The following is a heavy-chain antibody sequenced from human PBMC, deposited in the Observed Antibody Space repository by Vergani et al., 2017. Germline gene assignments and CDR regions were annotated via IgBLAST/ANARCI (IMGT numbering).Heavy chain of an antibody. Sequence: EVQLVQSGAEVKKPGESLKISCKGSGYSFTSYWIGWVRQMPGKGLEWMGIIYPGDSDTRYSPSFQGQVTISADSSISTANLQWSSLKASDTAMYYCARSGWGMGWLQSRWFDPWGQGTLVTVSS. CDR1: GYSFTSYW. V-gene: IGHV5-51*01. D-gene: IGHD5-24*01. CDR2: IYPGDSDT. J-gene: IGHJ5*02. CDR3: ARSGWGMGWLQSRWFDP.